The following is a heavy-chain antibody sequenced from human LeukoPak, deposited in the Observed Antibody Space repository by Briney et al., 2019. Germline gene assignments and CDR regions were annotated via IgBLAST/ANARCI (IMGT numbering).Heavy chain of an antibody. D-gene: IGHD5-24*01. Sequence: GGSLRLSCAASGFTFSSHGMHWVRQAPGKGLEWVAFIRYDGSNKYYADSVKGRFTISRDNSKNTLYLQMNSLRAEDTAVYYCAKNGRPEMATTPYYFDYWGQGTLVTVSS. CDR1: GFTFSSHG. CDR3: AKNGRPEMATTPYYFDY. V-gene: IGHV3-30*02. J-gene: IGHJ4*02. CDR2: IRYDGSNK.